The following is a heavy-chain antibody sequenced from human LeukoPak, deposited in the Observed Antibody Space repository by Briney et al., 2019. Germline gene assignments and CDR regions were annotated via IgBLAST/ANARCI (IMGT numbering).Heavy chain of an antibody. Sequence: GGSLRLSCAASGFTFSSYGMSWVRQAPGKGLEWVSAISGSGGSTYYADYVKGRFTISRDNSKNTLYLQMNSLRAEDTAVYYCARCAHWGSYRYNWFDPWGQGTLVTVSS. CDR1: GFTFSSYG. CDR3: ARCAHWGSYRYNWFDP. CDR2: ISGSGGST. J-gene: IGHJ5*02. D-gene: IGHD3-16*02. V-gene: IGHV3-23*01.